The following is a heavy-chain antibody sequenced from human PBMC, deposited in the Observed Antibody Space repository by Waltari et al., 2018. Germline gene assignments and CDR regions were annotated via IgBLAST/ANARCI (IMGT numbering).Heavy chain of an antibody. D-gene: IGHD6-6*01. CDR2: ISWDGGST. Sequence: EVQLVESGGVVVQPGGSLRLSCAASGFTFDDYAMHWVRQAPGKGLEWVSLISWDGGSTYYADSVKGRFTISRDNSKNSLYLQMNSLRAEDTALYYCAKDQSRSAPDAFDIWGQGTMVTVSS. CDR1: GFTFDDYA. J-gene: IGHJ3*02. CDR3: AKDQSRSAPDAFDI. V-gene: IGHV3-43D*04.